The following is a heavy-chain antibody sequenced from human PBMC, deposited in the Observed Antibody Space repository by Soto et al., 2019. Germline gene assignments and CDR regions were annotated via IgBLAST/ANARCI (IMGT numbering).Heavy chain of an antibody. Sequence: QLQLQESGPGLVKPSETLSLTCTVSGDSISSTNYYWGWIRQPPGKRLEWIGSMHYSGNTYYKPPLTSRVTIAVDTSKNQVALTLSSVTAADMAVCYCARPGYYDSSGYWRGQFDICGQGTMVTVSS. CDR1: GDSISSTNYY. CDR3: ARPGYYDSSGYWRGQFDI. V-gene: IGHV4-39*01. D-gene: IGHD3-22*01. J-gene: IGHJ3*02. CDR2: MHYSGNT.